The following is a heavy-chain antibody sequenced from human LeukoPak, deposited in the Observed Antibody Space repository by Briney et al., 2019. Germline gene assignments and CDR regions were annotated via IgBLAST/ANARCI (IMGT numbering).Heavy chain of an antibody. J-gene: IGHJ4*02. CDR3: AKSYSSGWPTPFDY. D-gene: IGHD6-19*01. CDR1: GFTFSSYG. V-gene: IGHV3-30*18. CDR2: ISYDGSNK. Sequence: GGSLRLSCAASGFTFSSYGMHWVRQAPGKGLEWVAVISYDGSNKYYADSVKGRFTISRDSSKNTLYLQMNSLRAEDTAVYYCAKSYSSGWPTPFDYWGQGTLVTVSS.